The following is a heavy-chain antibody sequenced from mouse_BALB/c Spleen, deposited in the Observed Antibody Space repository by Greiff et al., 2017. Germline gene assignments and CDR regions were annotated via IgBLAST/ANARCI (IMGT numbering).Heavy chain of an antibody. CDR2: ISYDGSN. D-gene: IGHD1-1*01. J-gene: IGHJ4*01. CDR3: GSSYKAMDY. CDR1: GYSITSGYY. V-gene: IGHV3-6*02. Sequence: DVKLQESGPGLVKPSQSLSLTCSVTGYSITSGYYWNWIRQFPGNKLEWMGYISYDGSNNYNPSLKNRISITRDTSKNQFFLKLNSVTTEDTATYYCGSSYKAMDYWGQGTSVTVSS.